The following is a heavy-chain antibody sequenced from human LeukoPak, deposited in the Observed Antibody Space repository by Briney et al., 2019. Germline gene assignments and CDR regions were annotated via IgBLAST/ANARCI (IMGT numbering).Heavy chain of an antibody. D-gene: IGHD3-10*01. CDR2: IWYDGSNK. CDR3: ALGVRGFDAFDI. J-gene: IGHJ3*02. CDR1: GFTFSSYG. V-gene: IGHV3-33*01. Sequence: PGRSLRLSCAASGFTFSSYGMHWVRQAPGKGLEWVAVIWYDGSNKYYADSVKGRFTISRDNSRNTLYLQMNSLRAEDTAVYYCALGVRGFDAFDIWGQGTMVTVSS.